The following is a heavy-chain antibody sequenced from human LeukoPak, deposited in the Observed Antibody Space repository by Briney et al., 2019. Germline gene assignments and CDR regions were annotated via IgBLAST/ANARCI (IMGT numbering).Heavy chain of an antibody. CDR2: INPSGGST. D-gene: IGHD2-2*01. CDR3: ARDRKYCSSTSCPDAFDI. V-gene: IGHV1-46*01. Sequence: ASVKVSCKASGYTFTSYYMHWVRQAPGQGLEWMGIINPSGGSTSHAQKFQGRVTMTRDTSTSTVYMELSSLRSEDTAVYYCARDRKYCSSTSCPDAFDIWGQGTMVTVSS. J-gene: IGHJ3*02. CDR1: GYTFTSYY.